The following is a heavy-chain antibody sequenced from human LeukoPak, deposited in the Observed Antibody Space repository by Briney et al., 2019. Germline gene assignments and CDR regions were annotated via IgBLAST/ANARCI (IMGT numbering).Heavy chain of an antibody. D-gene: IGHD5-12*01. CDR1: GGSVSSYY. V-gene: IGHV4-4*07. Sequence: SETLSLTCTVSGGSVSSYYWSWIRQAAGKGLEWIGRFYSGGSADYNPSLKSRVTMPVDTSKNQFSLKLSSVTAADTAVYYCARVYSGYDLPGSLANYYFDYWGQGTLVTVSS. J-gene: IGHJ4*02. CDR2: FYSGGSA. CDR3: ARVYSGYDLPGSLANYYFDY.